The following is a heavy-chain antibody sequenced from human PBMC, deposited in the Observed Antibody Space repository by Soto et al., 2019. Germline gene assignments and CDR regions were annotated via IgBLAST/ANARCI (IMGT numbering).Heavy chain of an antibody. CDR2: INSDGSSI. CDR1: GFTFRNHA. D-gene: IGHD2-2*01. CDR3: AGGYALDY. Sequence: PGGSLRLSCVASGFTFRNHAMTWVRQAPGKGLEWVSGINSDGSSINYADSVKGRFTISRDNAKNTVYLQMNSMRVEDTAVYYCAGGYALDYWGQGTLVTVSS. J-gene: IGHJ4*02. V-gene: IGHV3-74*01.